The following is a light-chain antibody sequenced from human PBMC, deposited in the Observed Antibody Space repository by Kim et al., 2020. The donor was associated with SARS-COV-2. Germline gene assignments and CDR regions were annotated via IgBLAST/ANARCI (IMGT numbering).Light chain of an antibody. Sequence: SGGERATLSCRASQSVSSNYIAWYQQKPGQAPRLLISRASNRATGIPDRFSGSGSGTDFTLTISRLEPEDFAVYYCQQYGGSPLTFGGGTKVEIK. CDR2: RAS. CDR1: QSVSSNY. CDR3: QQYGGSPLT. V-gene: IGKV3-20*01. J-gene: IGKJ4*01.